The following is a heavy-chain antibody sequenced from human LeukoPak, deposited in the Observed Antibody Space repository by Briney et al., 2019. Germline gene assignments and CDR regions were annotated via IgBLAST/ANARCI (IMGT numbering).Heavy chain of an antibody. CDR1: GGSVSSGNYY. V-gene: IGHV4-61*01. CDR3: ARGVDGPFDY. D-gene: IGHD5-24*01. Sequence: PSETLSLTCTVSGGSVSSGNYYWSWIRQPPGRGLEWIGYIYYSGSTNYNPSLKSRVTISVDTSKNQFSLKLSSVTAADTAVYYCARGVDGPFDYWGQGTLVTVSS. CDR2: IYYSGST. J-gene: IGHJ4*02.